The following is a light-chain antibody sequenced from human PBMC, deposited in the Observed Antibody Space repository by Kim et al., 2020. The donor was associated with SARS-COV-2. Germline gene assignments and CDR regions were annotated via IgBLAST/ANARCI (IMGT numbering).Light chain of an antibody. Sequence: LCPGERATLSCRASQSVSSGYLAWYQQKPGQAPRLLLFGASSRATGIPDRFSGSGSGTDFTLTINRLEPEDFAVYYCQQYGSSPRTFGQGTKLEI. V-gene: IGKV3-20*01. CDR1: QSVSSGY. CDR2: GAS. J-gene: IGKJ2*01. CDR3: QQYGSSPRT.